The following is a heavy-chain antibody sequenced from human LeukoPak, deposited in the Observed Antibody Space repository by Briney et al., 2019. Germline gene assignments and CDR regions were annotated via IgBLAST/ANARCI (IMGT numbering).Heavy chain of an antibody. D-gene: IGHD6-13*01. CDR1: GFTFSSYN. J-gene: IGHJ4*02. V-gene: IGHV3-21*04. CDR2: ISTSSSYI. CDR3: AKDPRRSAAGTGYFDY. Sequence: GGSLRLSCAASGFTFSSYNMNWVRQAPGKGLEWVASISTSSSYIYYADSMKGRFTISRDNARKSLYLQINSLRVEDTAVYYCAKDPRRSAAGTGYFDYWGQGTLVTVSS.